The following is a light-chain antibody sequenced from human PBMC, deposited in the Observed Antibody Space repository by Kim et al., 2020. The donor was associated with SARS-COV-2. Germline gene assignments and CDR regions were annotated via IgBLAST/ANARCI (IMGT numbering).Light chain of an antibody. CDR3: QQSYSTPRV. CDR2: AAS. V-gene: IGKV1-39*01. CDR1: QSISSY. J-gene: IGKJ4*01. Sequence: DIQMTQSPSSLSASVGDRVTITCRASQSISSYLNWYQQKPGKAPKLLIYAASSLQSGVPSRFSGSGSGTDFTLTISSLQPEDFATYYCQQSYSTPRVFGGGTKVEI.